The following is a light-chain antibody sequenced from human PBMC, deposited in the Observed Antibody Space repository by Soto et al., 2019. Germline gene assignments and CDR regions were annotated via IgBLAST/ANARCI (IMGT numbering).Light chain of an antibody. CDR3: QQYNNWPLT. CDR1: QSVSSN. J-gene: IGKJ4*01. CDR2: GAS. Sequence: ERVITQAAATLSVSPGERATLSCRASQSVSSNLAWYQQKPGQAPRLLIYGASTRATGIPARFSGSGSGTEFTLTISSLQSEDFAVYNCQQYNNWPLTFGGGTKVDIK. V-gene: IGKV3-15*01.